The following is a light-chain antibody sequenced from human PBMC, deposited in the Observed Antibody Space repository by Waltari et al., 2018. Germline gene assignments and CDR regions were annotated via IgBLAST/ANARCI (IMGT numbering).Light chain of an antibody. Sequence: QSVSTQPASVSGSPGHSITISCTGRSNDVGSYNLCSWYHQHTGKTPKLLIYEDYKRPSGVTTRFSGTKSGNTASLTVFGLQAEDEAEYYCCSYVGGYSWVVGGGTKLTVL. CDR1: SNDVGSYNL. CDR3: CSYVGGYSWV. CDR2: EDY. V-gene: IGLV2-23*01. J-gene: IGLJ3*02.